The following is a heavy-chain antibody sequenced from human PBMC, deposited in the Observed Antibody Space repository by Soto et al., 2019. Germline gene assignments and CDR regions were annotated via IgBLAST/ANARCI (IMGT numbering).Heavy chain of an antibody. V-gene: IGHV4-59*08. Sequence: SATLSLACTVSGGSVSSYYWSWIRQPPGKGLEWIGYTYYSGSTNYNPSLKSRVTISVDTSKNQFSLKLSSVTAADTAVYYCARSILIAATCWFDPWGQGTLVTVSS. CDR2: TYYSGST. J-gene: IGHJ5*02. D-gene: IGHD2-15*01. CDR3: ARSILIAATCWFDP. CDR1: GGSVSSYY.